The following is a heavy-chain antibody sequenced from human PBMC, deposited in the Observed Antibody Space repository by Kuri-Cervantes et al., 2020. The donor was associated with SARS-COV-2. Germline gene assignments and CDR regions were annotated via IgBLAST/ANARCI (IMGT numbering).Heavy chain of an antibody. J-gene: IGHJ5*02. CDR3: ARVDWDLWSGYSGAYNWFDP. Sequence: SETLSLTCTVSGGSISSHYWSWIRQPPGKGLEWIGYIYYSGSTNYNPSLKSRVTISVDTSSKQFSLHLGSVTAADTAVYYCARVDWDLWSGYSGAYNWFDPWGQGTLVTVSS. D-gene: IGHD3-3*01. CDR2: IYYSGST. V-gene: IGHV4-59*11. CDR1: GGSISSHY.